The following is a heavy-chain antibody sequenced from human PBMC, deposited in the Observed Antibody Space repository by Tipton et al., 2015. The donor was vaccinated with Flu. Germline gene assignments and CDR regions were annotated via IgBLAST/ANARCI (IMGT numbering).Heavy chain of an antibody. Sequence: TLSLTCTVSGGSISSYYWSWIRQPPGKGLEWIGFIYYSGSTNYNPSLKSRVTISVDTSKNQFSLKLSSVTAADTAVYYCAGVWGSPIDFFYYGMDVWGQGTTVTVSS. J-gene: IGHJ6*02. D-gene: IGHD3-16*01. CDR3: AGVWGSPIDFFYYGMDV. CDR2: IYYSGST. V-gene: IGHV4-59*01. CDR1: GGSISSYY.